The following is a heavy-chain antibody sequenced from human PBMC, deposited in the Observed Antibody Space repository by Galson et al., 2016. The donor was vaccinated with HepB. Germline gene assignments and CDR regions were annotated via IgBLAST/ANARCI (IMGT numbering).Heavy chain of an antibody. CDR3: ARGGTPSDLWTTWAFDI. D-gene: IGHD3-3*01. CDR2: ISYDGSNK. V-gene: IGHV3-30-3*01. CDR1: GFTFSSYA. J-gene: IGHJ3*02. Sequence: SLRLSCAASGFTFSSYAMHWVRQALGKGLEWVALISYDGSNKYYADSVKGRFTLSRDNSKNTLYLQMNSLRAEDTAVYYCARGGTPSDLWTTWAFDIWGQGTMVTVSS.